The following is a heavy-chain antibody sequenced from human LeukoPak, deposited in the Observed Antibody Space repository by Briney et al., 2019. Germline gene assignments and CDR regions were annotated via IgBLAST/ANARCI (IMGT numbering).Heavy chain of an antibody. CDR2: ISGSGGST. D-gene: IGHD6-19*01. Sequence: GGSLRLSCAASGFTFSSYAMSWVRQAPGKGLEWVSAISGSGGSTYYADSVKGRFTISRDDSKNTPYLQMNSLRAEDTAVYYCAKDDSGWYVAYFDYWGQGTLVTVSS. J-gene: IGHJ4*02. CDR1: GFTFSSYA. V-gene: IGHV3-23*01. CDR3: AKDDSGWYVAYFDY.